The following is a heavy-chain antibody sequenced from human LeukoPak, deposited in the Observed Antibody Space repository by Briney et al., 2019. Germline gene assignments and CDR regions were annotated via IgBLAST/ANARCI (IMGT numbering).Heavy chain of an antibody. V-gene: IGHV3-30*02. D-gene: IGHD6-13*01. Sequence: GGSLRLSCAASGFIFTSYGMHWVRQAPGKGLEWVALTRYDKSNIYYADSVKGRFTISRDNSKNTLYLQMNSLRPEDTAVYYCAKGSSSHQYSFDYWGQGNLVTVSS. CDR2: TRYDKSNI. CDR1: GFIFTSYG. CDR3: AKGSSSHQYSFDY. J-gene: IGHJ4*02.